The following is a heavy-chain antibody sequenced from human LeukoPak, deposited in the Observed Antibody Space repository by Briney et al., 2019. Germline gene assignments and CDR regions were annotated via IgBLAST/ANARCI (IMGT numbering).Heavy chain of an antibody. CDR2: IGSGGTI. CDR3: AKYRCSSASCRGSFDN. J-gene: IGHJ4*02. V-gene: IGHV3-23*01. Sequence: GGSLRLSCAASGFTFSSYAMSWVRQAPGKGLEWDSSIGSGGTIYYADSVKGRFTISRDNSKNTLYLQMDSLRAEDTAVYYCAKYRCSSASCRGSFDNWGQGTLVTVSS. CDR1: GFTFSSYA. D-gene: IGHD2-2*01.